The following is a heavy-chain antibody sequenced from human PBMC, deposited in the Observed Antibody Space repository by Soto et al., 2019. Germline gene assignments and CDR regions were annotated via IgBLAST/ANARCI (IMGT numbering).Heavy chain of an antibody. J-gene: IGHJ3*02. CDR1: GGSISSGGYY. D-gene: IGHD3-10*01. CDR3: ARSEYGSFYCDAFDI. Sequence: QVQLQESGPGLVKPSQTLSLTCTVSGGSISSGGYYWSWIRQHPGKGLEWIGYIYYSGSTYYNPSLKSRVTISVDTSKNQFSLKLSSVTAADTAVYYCARSEYGSFYCDAFDIWGQGTMVTVSS. CDR2: IYYSGST. V-gene: IGHV4-31*03.